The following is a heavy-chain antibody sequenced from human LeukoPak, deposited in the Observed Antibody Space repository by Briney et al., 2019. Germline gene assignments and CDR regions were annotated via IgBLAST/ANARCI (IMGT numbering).Heavy chain of an antibody. CDR2: ISYDGSNK. CDR1: GFTFSSYG. D-gene: IGHD2-2*01. Sequence: PGGSLRLSCAASGFTFSSYGMHWVRQAPGKGLEWVAVISYDGSNKYYADSVKGRFTISRDNCKNTLYLQMNSLRAEDTAVYYCAKDLGRDCSSTSCYAASPTVPNTYYYYGMDVWGQGTTVTVSS. V-gene: IGHV3-30*18. CDR3: AKDLGRDCSSTSCYAASPTVPNTYYYYGMDV. J-gene: IGHJ6*02.